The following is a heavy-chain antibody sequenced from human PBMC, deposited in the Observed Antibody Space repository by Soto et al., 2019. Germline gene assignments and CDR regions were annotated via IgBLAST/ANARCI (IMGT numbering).Heavy chain of an antibody. Sequence: GGSLRLCCAASGVPFSGYAINWVRQAPGKGLEWVSIISGSGSSTNYADSVKGRFTISRDNARDTVYLQMNSLRAEDTAVYYCAKSYYGDYDHRLLFHNWGQGTLVTVSS. D-gene: IGHD4-17*01. CDR3: AKSYYGDYDHRLLFHN. CDR2: ISGSGSST. J-gene: IGHJ4*02. V-gene: IGHV3-23*01. CDR1: GVPFSGYA.